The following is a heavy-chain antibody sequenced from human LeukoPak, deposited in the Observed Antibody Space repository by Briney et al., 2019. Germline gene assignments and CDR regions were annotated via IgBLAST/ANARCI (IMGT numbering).Heavy chain of an antibody. CDR1: GDSISSYY. D-gene: IGHD1-1*01. Sequence: PSETLSLTCTVSGDSISSYYWSWIRQPPGKGLEWIGYIYYSGGTDYNPSLKSRVTISVDTSKNQFSLKLSSVTAADTAVYYCAREGTSGTHLNWFDPWGQGTLVTVSS. J-gene: IGHJ5*02. CDR2: IYYSGGT. CDR3: AREGTSGTHLNWFDP. V-gene: IGHV4-59*01.